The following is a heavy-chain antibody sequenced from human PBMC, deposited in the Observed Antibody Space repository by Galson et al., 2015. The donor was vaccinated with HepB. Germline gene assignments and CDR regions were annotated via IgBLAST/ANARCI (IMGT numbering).Heavy chain of an antibody. CDR2: ISSSSSYI. D-gene: IGHD3-10*01. J-gene: IGHJ4*02. CDR1: GFTFSSYS. CDR3: AKDLRFGESAFDY. Sequence: SLRLSCAASGFTFSSYSMNWVRQAPGQGLEWVSSISSSSSYIYYADSVKGRFTISRDNAKNSLYLQMNSLRAEDTAVYYCAKDLRFGESAFDYWGQGTLVTVSS. V-gene: IGHV3-21*01.